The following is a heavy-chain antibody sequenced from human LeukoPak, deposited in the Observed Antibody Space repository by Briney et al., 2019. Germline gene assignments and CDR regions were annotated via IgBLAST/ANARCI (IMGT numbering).Heavy chain of an antibody. Sequence: ASVKVSCKASGYTFTGYYMHWVRQAPGQGLEWMGRINPNSGGTNYAQKFQGRVTMTRDTSISTAYMELSRLRSDDTAVYYCARDRGQLWLRSFDYWGREPWSPSPQ. CDR1: GYTFTGYY. CDR2: INPNSGGT. J-gene: IGHJ4*02. CDR3: ARDRGQLWLRSFDY. D-gene: IGHD5-18*01. V-gene: IGHV1-2*06.